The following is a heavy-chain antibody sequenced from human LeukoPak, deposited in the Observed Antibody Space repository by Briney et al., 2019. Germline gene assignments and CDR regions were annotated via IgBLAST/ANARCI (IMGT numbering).Heavy chain of an antibody. CDR3: ARGEWDCSSTSCPFDY. J-gene: IGHJ4*02. CDR1: GYTFSSYG. V-gene: IGHV3-30*02. D-gene: IGHD2-2*01. CDR2: IRFDGTIK. Sequence: GGSLKLSCAASGYTFSSYGMHWVRQAPGKGLEWVAFIRFDGTIKDYADSVKGRFTISRDNAKNSLYLQMNSLRAEDTAVYYCARGEWDCSSTSCPFDYWGQGTLVTVSS.